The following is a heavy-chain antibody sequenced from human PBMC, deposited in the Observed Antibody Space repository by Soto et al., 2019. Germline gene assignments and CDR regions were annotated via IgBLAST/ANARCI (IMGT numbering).Heavy chain of an antibody. J-gene: IGHJ3*02. V-gene: IGHV3-23*01. CDR1: GFTFNTYA. CDR2: ISGSGFST. CDR3: ATFTFGRPFGT. D-gene: IGHD3-16*01. Sequence: PGGSLRLSCAASGFTFNTYAMSWVRQAPGQGLEWVSAISGSGFSTYYADSVKGRFSISSDSSKNTLFLQMNSLRADDTAVYFCATFTFGRPFGTWGQGTMVTVS.